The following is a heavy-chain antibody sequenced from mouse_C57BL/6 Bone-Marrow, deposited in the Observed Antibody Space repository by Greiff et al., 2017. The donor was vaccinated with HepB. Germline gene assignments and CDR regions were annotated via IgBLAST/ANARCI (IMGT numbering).Heavy chain of an antibody. V-gene: IGHV1-64*01. D-gene: IGHD1-1*01. CDR3: ALYYYGSSPGWYFDV. Sequence: VQLQQPGAELVKPGASVKLSCKASGYTFTSYWMHWVKQRPGQGLEWIGMIHPNSGSTNYNEKFKSKATLTVDKSSSTAYMQLSSLTSEDSAVYYCALYYYGSSPGWYFDVWGTGTTVTVSS. J-gene: IGHJ1*03. CDR1: GYTFTSYW. CDR2: IHPNSGST.